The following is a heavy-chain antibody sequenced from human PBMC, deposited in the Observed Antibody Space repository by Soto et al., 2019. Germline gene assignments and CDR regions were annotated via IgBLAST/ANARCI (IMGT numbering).Heavy chain of an antibody. CDR2: IKSKNDGGTI. V-gene: IGHV3-15*07. CDR3: ATIGSMASDDVPFDR. D-gene: IGHD1-26*01. Sequence: VQLQESGPGLVKPSQTLSLTCTVSGGSISSGGYYWSWIRQHPGKGLEWVGRIKSKNDGGTIDYSAHVEGRFTISRDDSRNTLYVQMSSLKIEDTGIYYCATIGSMASDDVPFDRWGQGTLVTISS. CDR1: GGSISSGGYY. J-gene: IGHJ4*02.